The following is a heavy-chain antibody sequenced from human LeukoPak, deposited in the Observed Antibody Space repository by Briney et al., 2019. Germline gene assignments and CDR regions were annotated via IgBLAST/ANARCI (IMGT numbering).Heavy chain of an antibody. D-gene: IGHD6-19*01. CDR2: TYYRSKWYN. V-gene: IGHV6-1*01. CDR1: GDSVSSNSAA. J-gene: IGHJ4*02. CDR3: ARGRGSEGGSSGWYIYYFDY. Sequence: SQTLSLTCAISGDSVSSNSAAWNWIRQSPSRGLEWLGRTYYRSKWYNDYAVSVKSRITINPDTSKNQFSLQLNSVTPEDTAVYYCARGRGSEGGSSGWYIYYFDYWGQGTLVTVSS.